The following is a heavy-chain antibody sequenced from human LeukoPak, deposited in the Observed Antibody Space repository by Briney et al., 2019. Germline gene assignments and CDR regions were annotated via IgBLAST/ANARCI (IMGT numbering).Heavy chain of an antibody. CDR1: GYRFTSYW. D-gene: IGHD6-13*01. V-gene: IGHV5-51*01. Sequence: GESLKITCKGSGYRFTSYWIGWVRQMPGKGLEWMGIIYPGDSDTRYSPSFQGQVTISADKSISTAYLQWSSLKASDTAMYYCARREGGGSSSWYGYFQHWGQGTLVTVSS. J-gene: IGHJ1*01. CDR2: IYPGDSDT. CDR3: ARREGGGSSSWYGYFQH.